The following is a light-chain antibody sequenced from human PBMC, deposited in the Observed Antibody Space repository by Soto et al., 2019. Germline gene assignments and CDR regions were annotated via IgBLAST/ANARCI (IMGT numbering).Light chain of an antibody. V-gene: IGKV3-15*01. CDR1: QTINNI. CDR2: GAS. Sequence: VMTQAPATLSVSPGERATLSCRASQTINNIVSCYQLKDGQVSRLLIYGASTRAADVPARFSGGGSGADYTLTISSLEPEDSAMYYCQQYGYSFWTFGQGTKV. J-gene: IGKJ1*01. CDR3: QQYGYSFWT.